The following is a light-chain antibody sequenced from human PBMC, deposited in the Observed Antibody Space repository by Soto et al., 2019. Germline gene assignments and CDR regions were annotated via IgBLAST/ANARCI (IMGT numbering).Light chain of an antibody. J-gene: IGKJ1*01. CDR2: GAS. Sequence: EIVLTQPPGTLSLSPGERATLSCRASQSVSSSYLAWYQQKPGQAPRLLIYGASTRATGIPARFSGSGSGTEFTLTISSLQSEDFAVYYCQQYNNWPQTFGQGTKVDIK. V-gene: IGKV3-15*01. CDR1: QSVSSSY. CDR3: QQYNNWPQT.